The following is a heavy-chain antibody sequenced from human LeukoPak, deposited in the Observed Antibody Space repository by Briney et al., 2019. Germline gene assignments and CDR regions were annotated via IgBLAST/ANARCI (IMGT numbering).Heavy chain of an antibody. CDR3: ARGRGRITMIVVVSRPFDY. V-gene: IGHV4-34*01. Sequence: SETLSLTCAVYGGSFSGYYWSWIRQPPGKGLEWIGEINHSGSTNYNPSLKSRVTISLDTSKNQFSLKLSSVTAADTAVYYCARGRGRITMIVVVSRPFDYWGQGTLVTVSS. D-gene: IGHD3-22*01. CDR1: GGSFSGYY. J-gene: IGHJ4*02. CDR2: INHSGST.